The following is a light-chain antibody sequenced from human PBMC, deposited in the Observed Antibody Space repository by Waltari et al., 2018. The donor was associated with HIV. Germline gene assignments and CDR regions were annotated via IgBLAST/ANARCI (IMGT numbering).Light chain of an antibody. V-gene: IGLV1-51*01. J-gene: IGLJ3*02. CDR2: DNN. CDR3: ATWDSSLNAMV. CDR1: TSNIGSNY. Sequence: QSLLTQPPSVSAAPGQKVTISCSGSTSNIGSNYVSWYEQFPGAAPKLLISDNNKRPSGIPDRFSGSKSGTSATLAITGLQTGDEADYYCATWDSSLNAMVFGGGTKLTVL.